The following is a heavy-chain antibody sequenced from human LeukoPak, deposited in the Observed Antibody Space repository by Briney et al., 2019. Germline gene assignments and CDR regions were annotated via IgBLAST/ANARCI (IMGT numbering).Heavy chain of an antibody. CDR3: AATLSGSYSVLAAFDI. J-gene: IGHJ3*02. Sequence: SLKVSSTASGFTFTISAVQWVRQARGQRLEWIGWIVVGRGNTNYAQKLLERVNNSRDMSTSTAYMELSSLLSEHTAVYDCAATLSGSYSVLAAFDIGGQGTMVTVS. CDR2: IVVGRGNT. CDR1: GFTFTISA. V-gene: IGHV1-58*01. D-gene: IGHD1-26*01.